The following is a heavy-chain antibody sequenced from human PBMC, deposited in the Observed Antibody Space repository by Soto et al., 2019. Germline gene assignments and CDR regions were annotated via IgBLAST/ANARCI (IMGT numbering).Heavy chain of an antibody. CDR3: ARMDYSSGWSAPYYYYGMDV. J-gene: IGHJ6*02. Sequence: QVQLVQSGAEVKKPGASVKVSCKASGYTFTSYGISWVRQAPRQGLEWMGWISAYNGNTNYAQKLQGRVTMTTDTSTSTAYMELRSLRSADTAVYYCARMDYSSGWSAPYYYYGMDVWAQGTTVTVSS. CDR1: GYTFTSYG. D-gene: IGHD6-19*01. V-gene: IGHV1-18*01. CDR2: ISAYNGNT.